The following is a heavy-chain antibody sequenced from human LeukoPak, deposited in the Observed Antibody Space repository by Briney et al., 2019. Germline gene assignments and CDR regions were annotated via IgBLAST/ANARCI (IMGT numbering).Heavy chain of an antibody. CDR3: ARDLAPRDIVVVPAAPADY. D-gene: IGHD2-2*01. Sequence: ASVKVSCKASGYTFTGYYMHWVRQAPGQGLEWIGWINPNSGGTNYAQKFQGRVTMTRDTSISTAYMELSRLRSDDTAVYYCARDLAPRDIVVVPAAPADYWGQGTLVTVSS. J-gene: IGHJ4*02. CDR2: INPNSGGT. CDR1: GYTFTGYY. V-gene: IGHV1-2*02.